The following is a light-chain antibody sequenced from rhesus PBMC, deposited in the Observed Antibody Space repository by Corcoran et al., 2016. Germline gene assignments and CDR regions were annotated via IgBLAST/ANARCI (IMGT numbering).Light chain of an antibody. J-gene: IGKJ2*01. CDR1: QGISSY. CDR2: DAS. V-gene: IGKV1-28*03. CDR3: LQHNSYPFS. Sequence: DIQMTQSPSSLSASVGDTVTITCRASQGISSYLNWFQQKPGKAPKLLIYDASSLESGVPSRFSGSGSWTDFTLTIRSLQPEDFAAYYCLQHNSYPFSFGQGTKVEIK.